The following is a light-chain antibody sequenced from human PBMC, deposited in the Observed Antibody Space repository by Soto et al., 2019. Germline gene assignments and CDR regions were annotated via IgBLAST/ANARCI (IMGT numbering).Light chain of an antibody. CDR3: QQYGGSTIFT. CDR2: GIS. J-gene: IGKJ2*01. Sequence: IVLTQSPGTLSLSPGERATLFCRASQSVTSNYFAWYQQKPGQAPRLLIYGISDRATGIPDRFSGSGSGTDFTLTISRLEPEDFGVYYCQQYGGSTIFTFGQGTKLEV. V-gene: IGKV3-20*01. CDR1: QSVTSNY.